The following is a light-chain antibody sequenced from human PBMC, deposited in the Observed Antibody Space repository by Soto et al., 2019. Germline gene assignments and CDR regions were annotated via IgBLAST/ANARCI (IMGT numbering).Light chain of an antibody. V-gene: IGLV2-14*01. CDR2: EVS. J-gene: IGLJ2*01. CDR3: SSYTSSSTLVV. Sequence: HSALTQPASVSGSPGQSITISCTGTSSDVGGYNYVSWYQQHPGKAPKLMMYEVSNRPSGVSNRFSGSKSDNTASLTISGLQAEDEADYYCSSYTSSSTLVVFGGGTKLTVL. CDR1: SSDVGGYNY.